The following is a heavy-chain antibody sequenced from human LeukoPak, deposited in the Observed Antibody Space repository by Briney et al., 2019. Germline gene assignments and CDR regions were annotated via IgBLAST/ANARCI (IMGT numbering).Heavy chain of an antibody. J-gene: IGHJ4*02. CDR1: GFTFSSYG. CDR2: ISYGGSNK. CDR3: AKDVGMIGYCSGGSCYAIDY. Sequence: SGRSLRLSCAASGFTFSSYGMHWVRQAPGKGLEWVAVISYGGSNKFYADSVKSRFTISRDNSKNTLYLQMNSLRAEDTAVYYCAKDVGMIGYCSGGSCYAIDYWGQGTLVTVSS. V-gene: IGHV3-30*18. D-gene: IGHD2-15*01.